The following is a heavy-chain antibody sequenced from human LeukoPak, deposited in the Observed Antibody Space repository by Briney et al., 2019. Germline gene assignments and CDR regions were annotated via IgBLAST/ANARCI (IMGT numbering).Heavy chain of an antibody. CDR3: ASRRSSRSHFQH. V-gene: IGHV4-34*01. CDR1: GGSFSGYY. CDR2: INHGGST. D-gene: IGHD2-15*01. Sequence: PSETLSLTCAVYGGSFSGYYWSWIRQPPGKGLEWIGEINHGGSTNYNPSLKSRVTISVDTSKNQFSLKLSSVTAADTAVYYCASRRSSRSHFQHWGQGTLVTVSS. J-gene: IGHJ1*01.